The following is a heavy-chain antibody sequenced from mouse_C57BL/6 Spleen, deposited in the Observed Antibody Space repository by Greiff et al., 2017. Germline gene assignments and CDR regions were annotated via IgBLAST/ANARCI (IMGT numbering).Heavy chain of an antibody. CDR3: ARAAITTAPMDY. V-gene: IGHV5-4*01. J-gene: IGHJ4*01. CDR1: GFTFSSYA. D-gene: IGHD1-1*01. Sequence: EVHLVESGGGLVKPGGSLKLSCAASGFTFSSYAMSWVRQTPEKRLEWVATISDGGSYTYYPDNVKGRFTISRDNAKNNLYLQMSHLKSEDTAMYYCARAAITTAPMDYWGQGTSVTVSS. CDR2: ISDGGSYT.